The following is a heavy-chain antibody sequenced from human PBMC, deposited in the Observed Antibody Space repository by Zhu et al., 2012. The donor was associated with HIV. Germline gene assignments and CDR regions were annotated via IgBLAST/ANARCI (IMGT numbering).Heavy chain of an antibody. CDR2: ISESGSYT. V-gene: IGHV3-23*01. J-gene: IGHJ3*02. CDR3: VKDRITISAFDN. Sequence: EVQLLESGGGLVQPGGSLRLSCAASGFTFTSYGMSWVRQAPGRGLEWVAGISESGSYTYHADSVEGRFTISRDKSKNTLYLQMSSLRAEDTAVYYCVKDRITISAFDNWAKGQWSPSLQ. D-gene: IGHD3-10*01. CDR1: GFTFTSYG.